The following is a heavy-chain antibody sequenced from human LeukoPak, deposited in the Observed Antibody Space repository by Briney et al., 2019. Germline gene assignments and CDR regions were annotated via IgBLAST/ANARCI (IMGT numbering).Heavy chain of an antibody. J-gene: IGHJ4*02. CDR3: AKDPDIVVVPAKPTGFDY. V-gene: IGHV3-30*18. D-gene: IGHD2-2*01. Sequence: PGGSLRLPCAASGFTFSSYGMHWVRQAPGKGLEWVAVISYDGSNKYYADSVKGRFTISRDNSKNTLYLQMNSLRAEDTAVYYCAKDPDIVVVPAKPTGFDYWGQGTLVTVSS. CDR2: ISYDGSNK. CDR1: GFTFSSYG.